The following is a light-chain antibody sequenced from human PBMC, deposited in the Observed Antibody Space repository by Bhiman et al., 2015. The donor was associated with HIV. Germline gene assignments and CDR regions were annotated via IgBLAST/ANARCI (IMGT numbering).Light chain of an antibody. CDR2: QDN. CDR1: KLGDQY. V-gene: IGLV3-1*01. CDR3: QAWDSTTFYV. Sequence: SYELTQPPSVSVSPGQTASVTCSGDKLGDQYASWYQQKPGQSPVLIIYQDNRRPSGIPERFSGSNSGNTATLTISGTQAIDEADYYCQAWDSTTFYVFGTGTKVTVL. J-gene: IGLJ1*01.